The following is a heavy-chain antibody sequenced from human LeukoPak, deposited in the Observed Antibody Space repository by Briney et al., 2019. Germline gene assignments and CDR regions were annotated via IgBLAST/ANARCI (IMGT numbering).Heavy chain of an antibody. D-gene: IGHD4-17*01. J-gene: IGHJ4*02. CDR1: GFTFSSYN. V-gene: IGHV3-23*01. Sequence: GGSLRLSCAASGFTFSSYNMNWVRRAPGQGLEWVSTIGTSSGVTHYADSVWGRFTISRDDSKNTLYLQMNTLRAEDTAVYYCARDDYGDSGPLFDYWGQGTLVTVSS. CDR3: ARDDYGDSGPLFDY. CDR2: IGTSSGVT.